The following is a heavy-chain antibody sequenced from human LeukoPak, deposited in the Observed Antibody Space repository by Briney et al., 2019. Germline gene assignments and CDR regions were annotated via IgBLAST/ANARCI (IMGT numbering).Heavy chain of an antibody. J-gene: IGHJ3*02. D-gene: IGHD3-22*01. Sequence: LTGGSLRLSCAASGFTFSSYSMNWVRQAPGKGLEWVSYISSSSSTMYYAVSVKGRFSISRDNAKKSLYLQMNSLRAEDTAVYYCARDHHRRLYDSQARDTFDIWGQGTMVTVSS. V-gene: IGHV3-48*01. CDR3: ARDHHRRLYDSQARDTFDI. CDR1: GFTFSSYS. CDR2: ISSSSSTM.